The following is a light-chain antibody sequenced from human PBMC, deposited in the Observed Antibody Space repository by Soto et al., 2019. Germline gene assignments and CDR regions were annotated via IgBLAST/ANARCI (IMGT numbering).Light chain of an antibody. CDR1: QSISSY. Sequence: DIQMTQSPSSLSVSVGDRVTITCRASQSISSYLNWYQQKPGTAPKLLIFAASSLQSGVPSRFSGSGSGTDFTLTISSLQPEDFATYYCQQSYSTPWTFGQGTKVDIK. CDR2: AAS. J-gene: IGKJ1*01. CDR3: QQSYSTPWT. V-gene: IGKV1-39*01.